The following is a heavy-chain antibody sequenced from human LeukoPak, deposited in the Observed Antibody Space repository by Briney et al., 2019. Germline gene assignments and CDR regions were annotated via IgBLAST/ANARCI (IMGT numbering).Heavy chain of an antibody. D-gene: IGHD4-11*01. CDR3: ARGEPTVTPYFDY. J-gene: IGHJ4*02. V-gene: IGHV3-48*03. CDR2: ISSSGSTI. Sequence: SGGSPRLSCAASGFTFSSYEMNWVRQAPGKGLEWVSYISSSGSTIYYADSVKGRFTISRDNAKNSLYLQMNSLRAEDTAVYYCARGEPTVTPYFDYWGQGTLVTVSS. CDR1: GFTFSSYE.